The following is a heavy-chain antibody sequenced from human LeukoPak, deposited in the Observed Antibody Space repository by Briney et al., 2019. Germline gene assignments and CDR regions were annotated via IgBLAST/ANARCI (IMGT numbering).Heavy chain of an antibody. V-gene: IGHV3-30*04. Sequence: GRSLRLSCAASGFTFSSYAMHWVRQAPGKGLEWVAVISYDGSNKYYADSVKGRFTISRDNSKNTLYLQMNSLRAEDTAIYYCAKPQQWLSPFDSWGQGTLVTVSS. CDR1: GFTFSSYA. D-gene: IGHD6-19*01. J-gene: IGHJ4*02. CDR2: ISYDGSNK. CDR3: AKPQQWLSPFDS.